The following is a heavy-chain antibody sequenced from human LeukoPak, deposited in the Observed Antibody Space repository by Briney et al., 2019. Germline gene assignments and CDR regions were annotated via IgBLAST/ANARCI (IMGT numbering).Heavy chain of an antibody. Sequence: GGSLRLSCAASGFTFSDSSVHWVRQASGKGLEWVGRIRSKANSYATAYAASVKGRFTVSRDDSQNTAYLQMNSLKTEDTAVYYCTRDDIVVVPAANDAFDIWGQGTMVTVSS. J-gene: IGHJ3*02. CDR3: TRDDIVVVPAANDAFDI. D-gene: IGHD2-2*01. CDR2: IRSKANSYAT. CDR1: GFTFSDSS. V-gene: IGHV3-73*01.